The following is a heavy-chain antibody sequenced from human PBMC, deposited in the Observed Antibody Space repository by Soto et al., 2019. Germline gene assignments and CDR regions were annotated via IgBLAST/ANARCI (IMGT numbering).Heavy chain of an antibody. Sequence: SVKVSCKXSGGTFSSYAISWVRQAPGQGLEWMGGIIPIFGTANYAQKFQGRVTITADESTSTAYMELSSLRSEDTAVYYCARRSCPNSGWYEICPFDYWGQGTLVTVSS. J-gene: IGHJ4*02. D-gene: IGHD6-19*01. CDR1: GGTFSSYA. CDR2: IIPIFGTA. V-gene: IGHV1-69*13. CDR3: ARRSCPNSGWYEICPFDY.